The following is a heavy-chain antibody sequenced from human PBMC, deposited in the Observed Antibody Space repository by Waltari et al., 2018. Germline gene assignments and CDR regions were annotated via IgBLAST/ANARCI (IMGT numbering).Heavy chain of an antibody. CDR1: GFKVRYKY. Sequence: EVQLVESGGALIQPGGSLRLSCAASGFKVRYKYMTWVRQVPGKGPEWVSVIYATGDTYYADSVRGRFTISRDTSKNTVYLQMDSLGAADTAVYYCARAGLGSPSQWLQVLDSWGQGTLVTVSA. J-gene: IGHJ4*02. D-gene: IGHD6-19*01. CDR2: IYATGDT. V-gene: IGHV3-53*01. CDR3: ARAGLGSPSQWLQVLDS.